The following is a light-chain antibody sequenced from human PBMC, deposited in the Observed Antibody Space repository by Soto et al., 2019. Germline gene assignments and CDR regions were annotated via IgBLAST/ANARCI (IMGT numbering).Light chain of an antibody. CDR3: NSYTSTFTWV. J-gene: IGLJ2*01. V-gene: IGLV2-14*01. CDR2: EVT. CDR1: SGDVGGHNF. Sequence: QSVLTQPASVSGSPGQSITISCTGTSGDVGGHNFVSWYQHHPGKAPKLMIYEVTNRPSGVSDRFSGSKSGNTASLTISGLQAEDEADYYCNSYTSTFTWVFGGGTKLTVL.